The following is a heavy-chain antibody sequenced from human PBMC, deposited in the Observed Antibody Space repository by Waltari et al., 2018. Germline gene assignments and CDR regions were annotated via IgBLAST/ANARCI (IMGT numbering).Heavy chain of an antibody. CDR3: ARGIYSAFDF. CDR1: GFTFRNHR. J-gene: IGHJ3*01. Sequence: EVQLVESGGGLVQPGGSLRLSWSASGFTFRNHRMNWVRQAPGKGLEWVASIKHDGSEKYYVDSVEGRFTISRDNAKNSLYLQINSLRAEDTAVYYCARGIYSAFDFWGQGTMVTVSS. CDR2: IKHDGSEK. V-gene: IGHV3-7*01. D-gene: IGHD1-26*01.